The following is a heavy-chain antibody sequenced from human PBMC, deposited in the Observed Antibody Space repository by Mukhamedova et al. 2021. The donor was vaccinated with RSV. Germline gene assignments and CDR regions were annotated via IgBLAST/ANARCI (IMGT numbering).Heavy chain of an antibody. V-gene: IGHV4-34*01. Sequence: GLEWIGEINHSGSTNYNPSLKSRVTISVDTSKNQFSLKLSSVTAADTAVYYCARAHLRLGVRGEPFDYWGQGTLVTVSS. CDR2: INHSGST. D-gene: IGHD3-16*01. J-gene: IGHJ4*02. CDR3: ARAHLRLGVRGEPFDY.